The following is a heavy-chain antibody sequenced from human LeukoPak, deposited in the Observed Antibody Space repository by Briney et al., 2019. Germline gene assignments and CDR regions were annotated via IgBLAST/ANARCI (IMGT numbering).Heavy chain of an antibody. CDR1: GFTVSSNY. D-gene: IGHD6-6*01. V-gene: IGHV3-53*01. J-gene: IGHJ4*02. CDR3: VSSPSTYYFDF. CDR2: IYTGETT. Sequence: GGSLRLSCAASGFTVSSNYMSWVRQAPGKGLEWVSVIYTGETTYYADFVKGRFTISRDNSKNTLYLQMNNLRAEDTAVYYCVSSPSTYYFDFWGQGTLVTVSS.